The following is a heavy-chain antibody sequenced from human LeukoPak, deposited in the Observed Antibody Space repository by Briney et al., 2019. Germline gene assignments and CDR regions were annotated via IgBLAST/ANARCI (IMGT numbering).Heavy chain of an antibody. V-gene: IGHV3-23*01. CDR3: ARLYCSSTSCYTHAMC. CDR1: GFTFSSYA. Sequence: GGSLRLSCAASGFTFSSYAMSWVRQAPGKGLEWVSAISGSGGSTYYADSVKGRFTISRDNSKNTLYLQMNSLRAEDTAVYYCARLYCSSTSCYTHAMCWGQGTLVTVSS. D-gene: IGHD2-2*02. CDR2: ISGSGGST. J-gene: IGHJ4*02.